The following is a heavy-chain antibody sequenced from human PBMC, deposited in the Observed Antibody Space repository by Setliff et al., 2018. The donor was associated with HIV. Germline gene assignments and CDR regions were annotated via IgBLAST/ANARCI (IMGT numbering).Heavy chain of an antibody. V-gene: IGHV1-8*02. CDR1: GYILSNYD. CDR3: ARGRLAGNNFWNGYDGLDP. J-gene: IGHJ5*02. CDR2: MNPDTGSA. Sequence: ASVKVSCKASGYILSNYDINGVRQAPGQGLEWLGWMNPDTGSAGSAQRFQGRITLTRNSSINTAYMDLSSLRSEDTAVYYCARGRLAGNNFWNGYDGLDPWGQGTLVTVSS. D-gene: IGHD3-3*01.